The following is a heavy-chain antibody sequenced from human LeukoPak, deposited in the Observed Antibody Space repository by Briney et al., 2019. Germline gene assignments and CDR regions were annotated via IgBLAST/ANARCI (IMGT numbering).Heavy chain of an antibody. V-gene: IGHV4-59*13. CDR3: ARDYYGHYYMDV. D-gene: IGHD3-10*01. Sequence: SETLSLTCTVSGGSISAYYWSWIRRPPGKGLEWIGYMYYSGSSNYNPSLKSRVTISVDTSKNQFSLKLNSVTAADTAVCYCARDYYGHYYMDVWGKGTTVTISS. CDR2: MYYSGSS. CDR1: GGSISAYY. J-gene: IGHJ6*03.